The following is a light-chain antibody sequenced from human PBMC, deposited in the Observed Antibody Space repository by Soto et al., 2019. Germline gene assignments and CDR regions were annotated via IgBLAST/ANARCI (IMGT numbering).Light chain of an antibody. CDR3: QQRSNWPPKLT. Sequence: EIVLTQSPATLSLSPGERATLSCMASQSVSSYLSWNQQKPGQAPRLLIYDASNRATGIPARFSGSGSGTDFTRTISSLEPEDFAVYYCQQRSNWPPKLTFGGGTKVEIK. V-gene: IGKV3-11*01. J-gene: IGKJ4*01. CDR1: QSVSSY. CDR2: DAS.